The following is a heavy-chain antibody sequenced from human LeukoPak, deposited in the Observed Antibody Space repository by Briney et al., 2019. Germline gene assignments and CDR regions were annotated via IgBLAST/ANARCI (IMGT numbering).Heavy chain of an antibody. CDR3: AREAVYDFWSGYPDNRFDY. J-gene: IGHJ4*02. V-gene: IGHV4-4*07. Sequence: PSETLSLTCTVSGGSISSYYWSWIRQPAGKGLEWIGRIYTSGSTNYNPSLKSRVTMLVDTSKNQFSLKLSSVTAADTAVYYCAREAVYDFWSGYPDNRFDYWGQGTLVTVSS. CDR1: GGSISSYY. CDR2: IYTSGST. D-gene: IGHD3-3*01.